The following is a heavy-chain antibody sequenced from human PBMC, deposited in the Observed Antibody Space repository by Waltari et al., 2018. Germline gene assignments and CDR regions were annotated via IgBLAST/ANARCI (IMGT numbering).Heavy chain of an antibody. CDR1: GFTFSSYS. CDR3: ARDTEWELLGY. Sequence: EVQLVESGGGLVKPGGSLRLSCAASGFTFSSYSMNWVRQAPGKGREWVSSMSRSSSYIYYADSVKGRVTIARDNAKNSLYLQMNSRRAEDTAVYYCARDTEWELLGYWGQGTLVTVSS. V-gene: IGHV3-21*01. CDR2: MSRSSSYI. D-gene: IGHD1-26*01. J-gene: IGHJ4*02.